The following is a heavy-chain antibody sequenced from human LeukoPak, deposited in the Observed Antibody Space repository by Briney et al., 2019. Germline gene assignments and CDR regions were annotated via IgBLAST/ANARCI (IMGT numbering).Heavy chain of an antibody. CDR3: ARVLSGSYFQH. V-gene: IGHV4-61*02. CDR2: IYTSGST. J-gene: IGHJ1*01. CDR1: GGPISSGSYY. Sequence: SETLSLTCTVSGGPISSGSYYWSWIRQPAGRGLEWIGRIYTSGSTNYNPSLKSRVIISVDTSKNQFSLKLSSVTAADTAVYYCARVLSGSYFQHWGQGALVTVSS. D-gene: IGHD1-26*01.